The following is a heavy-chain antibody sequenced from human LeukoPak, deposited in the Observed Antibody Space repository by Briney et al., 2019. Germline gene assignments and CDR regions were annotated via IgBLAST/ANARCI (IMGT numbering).Heavy chain of an antibody. J-gene: IGHJ3*02. CDR3: ARETLEGYDAFDI. Sequence: SETLSLTCTVSGGSISSYYWSWIRQPPGKGLEWIGYIYYSGSTNYNPSLKSRVTISVDTSKNQFSLKLSSVTAADTAVYYCARETLEGYDAFDIWGQGTMVTVSS. V-gene: IGHV4-59*01. D-gene: IGHD3-3*01. CDR2: IYYSGST. CDR1: GGSISSYY.